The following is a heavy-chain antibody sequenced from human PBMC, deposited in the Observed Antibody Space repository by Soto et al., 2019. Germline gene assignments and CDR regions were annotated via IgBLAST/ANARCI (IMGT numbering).Heavy chain of an antibody. Sequence: QVQLVESGGGVVQPGRSLRLSCAASGFTFSSYAMHWVRHAPGKGLEWVAVISYDGSNKYYADSVKGRFTISRDNSKNTLYLQMNSLRAEDTAVYYCARGVGGGLDYWGQGTLVTVSS. CDR2: ISYDGSNK. V-gene: IGHV3-30-3*01. D-gene: IGHD3-10*01. J-gene: IGHJ4*02. CDR1: GFTFSSYA. CDR3: ARGVGGGLDY.